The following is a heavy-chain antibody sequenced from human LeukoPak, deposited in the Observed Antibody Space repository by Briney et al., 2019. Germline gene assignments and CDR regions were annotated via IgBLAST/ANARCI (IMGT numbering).Heavy chain of an antibody. D-gene: IGHD5-18*01. Sequence: PSETPSLTCAVYGGSFSGYYWSWIRQPPGKGLEWIGEINHSGSTNYNPSLKSRVTISVDTSKNQFSLKLSSVTAADTAVYYCARGNRGYTAMVPFDYWGQGTLVTVSS. CDR3: ARGNRGYTAMVPFDY. V-gene: IGHV4-34*01. CDR2: INHSGST. CDR1: GGSFSGYY. J-gene: IGHJ4*02.